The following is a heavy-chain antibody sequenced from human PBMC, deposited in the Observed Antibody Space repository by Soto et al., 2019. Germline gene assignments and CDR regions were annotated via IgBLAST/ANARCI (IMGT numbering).Heavy chain of an antibody. CDR2: IYYSGST. V-gene: IGHV4-39*01. CDR3: ARTKITMIVVVYNAFDI. Sequence: SETLSLTCTVSGGSISSSSYYWGWIRQPPGKGLEWIGSIYYSGSTYYNPSLKSRVTISVDTSKNQFSLKLSSVTAADTAVYYCARTKITMIVVVYNAFDIWGRGAMVTVSS. CDR1: GGSISSSSYY. J-gene: IGHJ3*02. D-gene: IGHD3-22*01.